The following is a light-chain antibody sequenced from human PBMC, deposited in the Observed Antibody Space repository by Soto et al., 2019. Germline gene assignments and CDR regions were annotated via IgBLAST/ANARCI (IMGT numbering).Light chain of an antibody. Sequence: EIVLTQSPATLSLSPGERATLSCRASQSVSNNYLAWYQQKPGQAPRLLIYGASNRATGIPDRFSGGGSGTDFTLTISSLQSEDFAVYYCQEYNNWPPLTFGQGTKVDIK. CDR2: GAS. CDR1: QSVSNN. V-gene: IGKV3D-15*01. J-gene: IGKJ1*01. CDR3: QEYNNWPPLT.